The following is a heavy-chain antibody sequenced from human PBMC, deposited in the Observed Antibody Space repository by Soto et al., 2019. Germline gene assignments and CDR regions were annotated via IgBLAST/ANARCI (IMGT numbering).Heavy chain of an antibody. V-gene: IGHV4-31*03. CDR3: AKGHSSATSLDS. CDR1: GFSISGGDIH. Sequence: PSETLSLTCPFSGFSISGGDIHWTWIRKHPGKGLEWIGYIYYSGSTYYNPSLKSRVTISVDTSENQFSLKLSSVTAADTAVYYCAKGHSSATSLDSWGQGILVTVSS. CDR2: IYYSGST. D-gene: IGHD3-22*01. J-gene: IGHJ4*02.